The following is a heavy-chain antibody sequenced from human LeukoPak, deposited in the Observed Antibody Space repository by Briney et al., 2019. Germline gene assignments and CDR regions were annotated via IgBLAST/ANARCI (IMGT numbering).Heavy chain of an antibody. J-gene: IGHJ5*02. V-gene: IGHV3-23*01. CDR1: GFTFSSYA. D-gene: IGHD4-17*01. CDR3: AEAPDYGDYFWFDP. Sequence: GGSLRLSCAASGFTFSSYAMSWVRQAPGKGLEWVSAISGSGGSTYYADSVKGRFTISRDNSKNTLYLQMNSLRAEDTAVYYCAEAPDYGDYFWFDPWGQGTLVTVSS. CDR2: ISGSGGST.